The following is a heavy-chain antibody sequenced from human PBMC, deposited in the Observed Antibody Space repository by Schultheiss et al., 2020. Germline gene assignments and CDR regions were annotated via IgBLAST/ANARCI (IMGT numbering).Heavy chain of an antibody. CDR3: ARDSGSTLTTFGPPGHP. V-gene: IGHV4-31*11. CDR2: VYSTGSV. Sequence: SATLSLTCAVSGDSISSSCCYWGWIRQHPGKGLEWLGHVYSTGSVHFNPSLTGRLDMLLDTSKNQFSLDLTSVTAADTAVYYCARDSGSTLTTFGPPGHPWGKGTLV. J-gene: IGHJ5*02. D-gene: IGHD4-17*01. CDR1: GDSISSSCCY.